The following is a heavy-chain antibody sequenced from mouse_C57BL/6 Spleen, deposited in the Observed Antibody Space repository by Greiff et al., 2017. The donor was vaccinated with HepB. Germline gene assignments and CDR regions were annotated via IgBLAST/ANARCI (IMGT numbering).Heavy chain of an antibody. CDR1: GFTFSSYG. V-gene: IGHV5-6*01. CDR3: ARHTSYWYVDV. Sequence: EVKVVESGGDLVKPGGSLKLSCAASGFTFSSYGMSWVRQTPDKRLEWVATISSGGSYTYYPDSVKGRITIARDNAKNTLYLQRSSLKSEDPAMYYCARHTSYWYVDVWGTGTTVTVAS. J-gene: IGHJ1*03. CDR2: ISSGGSYT.